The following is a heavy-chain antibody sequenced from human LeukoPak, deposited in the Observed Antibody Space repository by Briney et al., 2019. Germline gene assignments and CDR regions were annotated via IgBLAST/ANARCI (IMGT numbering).Heavy chain of an antibody. J-gene: IGHJ4*02. V-gene: IGHV1-69*06. CDR1: GDTFTTYA. CDR3: ARSSGWKYNIDY. Sequence: SVKVSCKASGDTFTTYAIIWVRQAPGQGLEWMGGIIPMFDTPNYAQRLQGRVTITADKSTKTAYMELTSLRSDDTAMYYCARSSGWKYNIDYWGQGTLVTVSS. CDR2: IIPMFDTP. D-gene: IGHD6-19*01.